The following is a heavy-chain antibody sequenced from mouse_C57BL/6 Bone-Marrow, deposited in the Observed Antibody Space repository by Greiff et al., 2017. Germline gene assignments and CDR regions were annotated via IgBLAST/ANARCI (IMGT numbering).Heavy chain of an antibody. CDR1: GYTFTSYW. J-gene: IGHJ3*01. CDR3: AREGLAWFAY. CDR2: IDPSDSDT. V-gene: IGHV1-50*01. Sequence: VKLQQPGAELVKPGASVKLSCKASGYTFTSYWMQWVKQRPGQGLEWIGEIDPSDSDTNYNQKFKGKATLTVDTSSSTAYMQLSSLTSEDSAVYYCAREGLAWFAYWGQGTLVTVSA. D-gene: IGHD3-3*01.